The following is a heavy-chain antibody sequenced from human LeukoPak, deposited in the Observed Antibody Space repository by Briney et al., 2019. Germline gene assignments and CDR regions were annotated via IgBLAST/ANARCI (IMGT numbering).Heavy chain of an antibody. J-gene: IGHJ4*02. V-gene: IGHV7-4-1*02. CDR2: INTNTGNP. CDR3: ARDWYTSDWYGTQPSY. CDR1: GYTFTNYA. Sequence: GASVKVSCKASGYTFTNYAMNWVRQAPGQGLEWMGWINTNTGNPTYAQGFTGQFVFSLDTSVSTAYLQISSLKAEDTAVYYCARDWYTSDWYGTQPSYWGQGTLVTVSS. D-gene: IGHD6-19*01.